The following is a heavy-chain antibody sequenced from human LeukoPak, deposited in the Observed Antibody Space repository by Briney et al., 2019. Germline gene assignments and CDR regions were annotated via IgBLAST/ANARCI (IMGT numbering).Heavy chain of an antibody. J-gene: IGHJ3*02. V-gene: IGHV4-39*01. CDR2: AYFTGGT. CDR3: ARLGGLGYCSSVTCNEPFDI. CDR1: GGPISSSGEY. D-gene: IGHD2-8*02. Sequence: KPSETLSLTCTVSGGPISSSGEYWGWICQPPGKGVEWIGHAYFTGGTWYKSSLRSRVTISVDISKNQFSLRLRSVTAADTAVYYCARLGGLGYCSSVTCNEPFDIWGQGTLVTVSS.